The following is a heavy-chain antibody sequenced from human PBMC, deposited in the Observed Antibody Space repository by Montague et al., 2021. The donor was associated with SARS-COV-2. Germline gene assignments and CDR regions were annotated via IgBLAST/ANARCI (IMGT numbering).Heavy chain of an antibody. D-gene: IGHD1-26*01. CDR1: GFTFSSYA. V-gene: IGHV3-23*03. CDR2: IYSGGSST. CDR3: AKGARIFVWEPTQYNWFDP. J-gene: IGHJ5*02. Sequence: SLRLSCAASGFTFSSYAMSWVRQAPGKGLEWVSVIYSGGSSTYYXDSXKGRFTISRDNSKNTLCLQMNSLRAEDTAVYYCAKGARIFVWEPTQYNWFDPWGQGTLVTVSS.